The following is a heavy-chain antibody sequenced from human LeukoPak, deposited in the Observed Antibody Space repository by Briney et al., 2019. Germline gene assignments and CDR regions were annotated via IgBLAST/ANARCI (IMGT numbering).Heavy chain of an antibody. J-gene: IGHJ4*02. V-gene: IGHV4-59*08. Sequence: SETLSLTCTVSGGSISSYYWSWIRQPPGKGLEWIGYIYYSGSTNYNPSLKSRVTISVDTSKNQFSLKLSSVTAADTAVYYCARRETLIAAHWYWGQGTLVTVSS. CDR1: GGSISSYY. CDR2: IYYSGST. D-gene: IGHD6-13*01. CDR3: ARRETLIAAHWY.